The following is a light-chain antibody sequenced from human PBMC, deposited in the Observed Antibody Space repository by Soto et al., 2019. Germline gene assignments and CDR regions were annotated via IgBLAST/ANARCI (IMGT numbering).Light chain of an antibody. CDR1: NIGTKT. CDR3: QVWDSTTDHVI. Sequence: SYELTQPPSVSVAPGKTAAITCGGNNIGTKTVHWYQQRPGQAPVVVIYYDSDRPSGIPERFSGSNSGNTATLTISRVEAGDEADYYCQVWDSTTDHVILGGGTQLTVL. V-gene: IGLV3-21*04. J-gene: IGLJ2*01. CDR2: YDS.